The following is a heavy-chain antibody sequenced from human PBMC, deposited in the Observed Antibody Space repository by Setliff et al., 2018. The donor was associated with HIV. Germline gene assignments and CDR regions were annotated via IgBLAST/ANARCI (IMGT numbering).Heavy chain of an antibody. V-gene: IGHV1-3*01. D-gene: IGHD3-10*01. CDR1: GYTFTSDY. J-gene: IGHJ6*03. CDR2: INAGNGNT. CDR3: ATKGYGSGSYYMDV. Sequence: ASVKVSCKASGYTFTSDYIHWVRQAPGQRLEWMGWINAGNGNTKYSQKFQGRVTINRDTSVSTAYMELSSLRSEDTAVYYCATKGYGSGSYYMDVWGKGTTVTVSS.